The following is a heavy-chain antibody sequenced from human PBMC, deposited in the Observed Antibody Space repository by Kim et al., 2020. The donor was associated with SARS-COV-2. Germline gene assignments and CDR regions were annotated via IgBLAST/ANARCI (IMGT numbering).Heavy chain of an antibody. CDR1: GYTFTTYY. CDR3: ARGGTDTAMVRYYYGMDV. V-gene: IGHV1-46*01. Sequence: ASVKVSCKASGYTFTTYYMHWVRQAPGQGLEWMGIINPSGGSTSYAQKFQGRVSMTRDTSTSTVYMELSSLRPEDTAVYYCARGGTDTAMVRYYYGMDVWGQGTTVTVSS. J-gene: IGHJ6*02. CDR2: INPSGGST. D-gene: IGHD5-18*01.